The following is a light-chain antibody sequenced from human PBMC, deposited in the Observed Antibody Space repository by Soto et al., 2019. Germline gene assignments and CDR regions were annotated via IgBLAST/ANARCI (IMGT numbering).Light chain of an antibody. CDR2: DAS. V-gene: IGKV1-5*01. CDR1: QSINRR. J-gene: IGKJ1*01. Sequence: DIQMTQSPSTLSASVGDRVTITCRASQSINRRLAWYQQKPGKAPNLLIYDASTLESGVPARFSGGDTGTEFTLTISSLQPDDFTTFYCHQYDSYPCTFGQGTKVEIK. CDR3: HQYDSYPCT.